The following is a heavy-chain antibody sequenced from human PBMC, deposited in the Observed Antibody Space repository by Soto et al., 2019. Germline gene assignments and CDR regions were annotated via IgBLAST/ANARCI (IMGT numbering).Heavy chain of an antibody. J-gene: IGHJ5*02. V-gene: IGHV3-23*01. CDR1: GFSFSSYA. D-gene: IGHD2-15*01. CDR2: LSASGDRT. Sequence: EVQLLESGGGLVQPGGTLRLSCVVSGFSFSSYAMSWVRQAPGKGLEWVSGLSASGDRTYYADSVKGRFTISRDNSKSTLYLQMDSLRAADTAVYYCATDGGYCSGGSCSPGPWGQGTLVTVSS. CDR3: ATDGGYCSGGSCSPGP.